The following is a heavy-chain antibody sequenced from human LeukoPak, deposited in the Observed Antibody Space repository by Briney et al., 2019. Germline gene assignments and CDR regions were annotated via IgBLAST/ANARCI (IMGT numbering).Heavy chain of an antibody. CDR3: ARDVALGYCSSTSCHEGGGFDY. D-gene: IGHD2-2*01. Sequence: SETLSLTCTVSGGSISSYYWSWIRQPPGKGLEWIGYIYYSGSTNYNPSLKSRVTISVDTSKNQFSLKLSSVTAADTAVYYCARDVALGYCSSTSCHEGGGFDYWGQGTLVTVSS. V-gene: IGHV4-59*01. CDR1: GGSISSYY. CDR2: IYYSGST. J-gene: IGHJ4*02.